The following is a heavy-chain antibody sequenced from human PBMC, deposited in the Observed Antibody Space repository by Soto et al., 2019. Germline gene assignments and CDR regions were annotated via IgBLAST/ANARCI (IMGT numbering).Heavy chain of an antibody. D-gene: IGHD2-8*02. Sequence: HEHLVQSGAEVKRPGASLKVSCKASGYSFTGYYIHWVRQAPGQGLEWMGWINPDSGATNYAQNVQGRVTLTSDTSISTASMDLTSLTSDDTAVYYCARGGYGTGGYPFPYFGYWGQGTLVIVSS. J-gene: IGHJ4*02. V-gene: IGHV1-2*02. CDR1: GYSFTGYY. CDR3: ARGGYGTGGYPFPYFGY. CDR2: INPDSGAT.